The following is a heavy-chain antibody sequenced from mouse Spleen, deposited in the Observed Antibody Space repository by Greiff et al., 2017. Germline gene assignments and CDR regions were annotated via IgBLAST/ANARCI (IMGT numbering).Heavy chain of an antibody. CDR1: GYTFTSYG. CDR2: IYPRSGNT. Sequence: VMLVESGAELARPGASVKLSCKASGYTFTSYGISWVKQRTGQGLEWIGEIYPRSGNTYYNEKFKGKATLTADKSSSTAYMELRSLTSEDSAVYFCAREYDGYYDYWGQGTTLTVSS. V-gene: IGHV1-81*01. D-gene: IGHD2-3*01. J-gene: IGHJ2*01. CDR3: AREYDGYYDY.